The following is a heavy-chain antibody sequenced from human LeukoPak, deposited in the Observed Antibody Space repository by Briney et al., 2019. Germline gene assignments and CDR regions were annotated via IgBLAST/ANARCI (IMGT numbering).Heavy chain of an antibody. CDR2: IYHSGST. Sequence: SETLSLTCTVSGYSISSGYYWGWIRQLPGKGLEWIGRIYHSGSTYYNPSLKSRVTISVDTSKNQFSLKLSSVTAADTAVYYCARVVPSSGWSQVDYWGQGTLVTVSP. CDR3: ARVVPSSGWSQVDY. J-gene: IGHJ4*02. CDR1: GYSISSGYY. D-gene: IGHD6-19*01. V-gene: IGHV4-38-2*02.